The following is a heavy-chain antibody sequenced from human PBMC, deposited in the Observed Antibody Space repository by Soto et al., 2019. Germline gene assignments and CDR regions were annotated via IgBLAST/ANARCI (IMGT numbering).Heavy chain of an antibody. V-gene: IGHV1-69*02. J-gene: IGHJ6*02. Sequence: QVQLVQSGAEVKKPGSSVKVSCKASGGTFSSYTISWVRQAPGQGLEWMGRIIPILGIANYAQKFQGRVTITADKSTSTAYIELSSLRSEDTAVYYCARKLWLSSTSSYGMDVWGQGTTVTVSS. CDR1: GGTFSSYT. D-gene: IGHD2-2*01. CDR3: ARKLWLSSTSSYGMDV. CDR2: IIPILGIA.